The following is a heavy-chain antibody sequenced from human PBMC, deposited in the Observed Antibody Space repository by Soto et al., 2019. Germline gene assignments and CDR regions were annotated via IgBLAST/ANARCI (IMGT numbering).Heavy chain of an antibody. Sequence: QVQLVPSGAEVKKPGSSVKVSCKASGGTFSSYAISWVRQAPGQGLEWMGGIIPISGTANYAQEFQGRVTITADESTSTAYMELSSLRSDDRAVYYCARGYSSSSSDYYYYGMDVWGQGTTVTVSS. D-gene: IGHD6-6*01. CDR1: GGTFSSYA. CDR2: IIPISGTA. CDR3: ARGYSSSSSDYYYYGMDV. V-gene: IGHV1-69*12. J-gene: IGHJ6*02.